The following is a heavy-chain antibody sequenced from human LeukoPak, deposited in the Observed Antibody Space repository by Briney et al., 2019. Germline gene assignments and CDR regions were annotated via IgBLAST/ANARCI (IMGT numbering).Heavy chain of an antibody. D-gene: IGHD3-22*01. CDR3: ARGEYYYDSSGYYLASAFDY. V-gene: IGHV3-9*03. CDR1: GFAFDDYA. J-gene: IGHJ4*02. CDR2: ISWNSGSI. Sequence: GGSLRLSCAASGFAFDDYAMHWVRQAPGKGLEWVSGISWNSGSIGYADSVKGRFTISRDNAKNSLYLQMNSLRAEDMALYYCARGEYYYDSSGYYLASAFDYWGQGTLVTVSS.